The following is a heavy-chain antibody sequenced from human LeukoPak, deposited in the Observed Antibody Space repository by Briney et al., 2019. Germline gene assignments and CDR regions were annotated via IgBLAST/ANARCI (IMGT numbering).Heavy chain of an antibody. J-gene: IGHJ5*02. Sequence: PSETLSLTCTVSGGSISDYYWSWIRQPPGKGLEWIGYIYYSGSTNYNPSLKSRVTISVDTSKNQFSLKLSSVTAADTAVCYCARRNRGYSSSLNWFDPWGQGTLVTVSS. CDR2: IYYSGST. D-gene: IGHD6-13*01. CDR3: ARRNRGYSSSLNWFDP. V-gene: IGHV4-59*08. CDR1: GGSISDYY.